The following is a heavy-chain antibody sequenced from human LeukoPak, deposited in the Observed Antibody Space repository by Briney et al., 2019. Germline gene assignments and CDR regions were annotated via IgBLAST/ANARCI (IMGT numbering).Heavy chain of an antibody. V-gene: IGHV3-23*01. CDR1: GFTFSSYA. CDR2: ISGSGGST. CDR3: ACSSTSLYYYYMDV. D-gene: IGHD2-2*01. J-gene: IGHJ6*03. Sequence: GGSLRLSCAASGFTFSSYAMSWVRQAPGKGLEWVSAISGSGGSTYYADSVKGRFTISRDNSKNTLYLQMNSLRAEDTAVYYCACSSTSLYYYYMDVWGKGTTVTVSS.